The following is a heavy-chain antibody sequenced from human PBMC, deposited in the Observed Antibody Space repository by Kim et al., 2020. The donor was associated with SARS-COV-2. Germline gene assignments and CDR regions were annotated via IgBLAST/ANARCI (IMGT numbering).Heavy chain of an antibody. CDR1: GFTFSSYS. V-gene: IGHV3-48*02. D-gene: IGHD2-21*02. CDR3: AREGYCGGDCYFTPDY. CDR2: ISSSSSTI. Sequence: GGSLRLSCAASGFTFSSYSMNWVRQAPGKGLEWVSYISSSSSTIYYADSVKGRFTISRDNAKNSLYLQMNSLRDEDTAVYYCAREGYCGGDCYFTPDYWGQGTLVTVSS. J-gene: IGHJ4*02.